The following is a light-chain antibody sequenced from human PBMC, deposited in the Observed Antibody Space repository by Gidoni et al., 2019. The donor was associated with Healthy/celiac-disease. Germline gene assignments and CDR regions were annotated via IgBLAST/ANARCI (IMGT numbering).Light chain of an antibody. CDR1: QSISSW. V-gene: IGKV1-5*01. CDR2: DAS. Sequence: DIQMTPSPSTLSASVGNRVTITCRASQSISSWLAWYQQKPGQAPKLLIYDASSLGSWVPSRFSGSGSGTEFTLTISSLQPDDFATYYCKQYNSYSWTFGQGTKVEIK. CDR3: KQYNSYSWT. J-gene: IGKJ1*01.